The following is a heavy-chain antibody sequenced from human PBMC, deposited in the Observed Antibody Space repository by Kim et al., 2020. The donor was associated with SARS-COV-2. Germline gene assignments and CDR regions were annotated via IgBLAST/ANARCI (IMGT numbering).Heavy chain of an antibody. J-gene: IGHJ4*02. D-gene: IGHD2-2*01. V-gene: IGHV3-48*02. CDR2: ISSSSSTI. CDR1: GFTFSSYS. CDR3: ARDLSIQNIVVVPAASGY. Sequence: GSLRLSCAASGFTFSSYSMNWVRQAPGKGLEWVSYISSSSSTIYYADSVKGRFTISRDNAKNSLYLQMNSLRDEDTAVYYCARDLSIQNIVVVPAASGYWGQGPWSPSPQ.